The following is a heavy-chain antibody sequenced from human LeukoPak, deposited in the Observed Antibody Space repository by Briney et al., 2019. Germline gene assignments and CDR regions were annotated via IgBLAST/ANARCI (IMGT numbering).Heavy chain of an antibody. CDR2: IRSKAYGGTT. D-gene: IGHD3-22*01. CDR1: GFTLGDYA. J-gene: IGHJ5*02. Sequence: PGRSLRLSCTASGFTLGDYAMSWVRQAPGKGLEWVGFIRSKAYGGTTEYAASVKGRFTISRDDSKSIAYLQMNSLKTEDTAVYYCTRAKGYYYDSSGQNPWGQGTLVTVSP. V-gene: IGHV3-49*04. CDR3: TRAKGYYYDSSGQNP.